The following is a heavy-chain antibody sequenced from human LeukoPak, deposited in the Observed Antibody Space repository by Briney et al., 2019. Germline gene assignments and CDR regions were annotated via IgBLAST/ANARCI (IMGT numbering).Heavy chain of an antibody. D-gene: IGHD3-3*01. J-gene: IGHJ5*02. V-gene: IGHV4-61*02. CDR1: GGSISSGSYY. Sequence: SQTLSLTCTVSGGSISSGSYYWSWIRQPAGKGLEWIGRIYTSGSTNYNPSLKSRVTISVDTSKNQFSLKLSSVTAADTAVYYCARAVDFWSGYSNGGFDPWGQGTLVTVSS. CDR2: IYTSGST. CDR3: ARAVDFWSGYSNGGFDP.